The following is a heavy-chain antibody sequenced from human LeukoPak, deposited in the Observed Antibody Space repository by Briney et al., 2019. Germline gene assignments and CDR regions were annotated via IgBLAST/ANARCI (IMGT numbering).Heavy chain of an antibody. J-gene: IGHJ4*02. CDR2: ISAYNGNT. CDR1: GYTFTSYG. CDR3: ARESRGRFGELLVVPSAD. Sequence: ASVKVSCKASGYTFTSYGISWVRQAPGQGLEWMGWISAYNGNTNYAQELQGRVTMTTDTSTSTAYMELRSLRSDDTAVYYCARESRGRFGELLVVPSADWGQGTLVTVSS. D-gene: IGHD3-10*01. V-gene: IGHV1-18*01.